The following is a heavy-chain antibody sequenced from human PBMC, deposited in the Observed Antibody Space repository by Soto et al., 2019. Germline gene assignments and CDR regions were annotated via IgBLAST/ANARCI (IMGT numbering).Heavy chain of an antibody. CDR3: ERAVTTFAPRTFDC. CDR1: GGSVSSGSYY. J-gene: IGHJ4*02. Sequence: LETLSLTCTVSGGSVSSGSYYWRWNRQPPGKGLEWIGYIYYSGSTNYNPSLKSRVTISVDTSKNQFSLKLSSVTAADTAVYYFERAVTTFAPRTFDCCGRGTRVPVS. D-gene: IGHD3-16*01. CDR2: IYYSGST. V-gene: IGHV4-61*01.